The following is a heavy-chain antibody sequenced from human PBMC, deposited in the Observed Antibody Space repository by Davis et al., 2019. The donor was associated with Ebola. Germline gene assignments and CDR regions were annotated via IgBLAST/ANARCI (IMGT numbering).Heavy chain of an antibody. Sequence: GGSLTLSCAASGFTFTTYSMNWVRQAPGAGPEWIAVICSDQRKLYGDSVRGRFTISRDNPENTVYLQLDNLSVGDTAVYYCARDSGPGGYNGGYFEFWGRGTLVSVSS. CDR3: ARDSGPGGYNGGYFEF. J-gene: IGHJ2*01. V-gene: IGHV3-33*08. CDR2: ICSDQRK. CDR1: GFTFTTYS. D-gene: IGHD3-22*01.